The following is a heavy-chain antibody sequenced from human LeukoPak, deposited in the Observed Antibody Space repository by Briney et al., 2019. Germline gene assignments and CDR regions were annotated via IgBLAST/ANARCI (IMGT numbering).Heavy chain of an antibody. CDR2: IYYSGST. Sequence: PSETLSLTCTVSGGPISIYYWSWIRQPPGKGLEWIGYIYYSGSTNYNPSLKSRVTISVDTSKNQFSLKLSSVTAADTAVYYCARSSVLVGGAFDYWGQGTLVTVSS. V-gene: IGHV4-59*01. CDR3: ARSSVLVGGAFDY. D-gene: IGHD2-15*01. J-gene: IGHJ4*02. CDR1: GGPISIYY.